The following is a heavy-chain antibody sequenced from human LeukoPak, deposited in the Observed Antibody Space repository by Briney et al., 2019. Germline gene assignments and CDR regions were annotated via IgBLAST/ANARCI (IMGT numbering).Heavy chain of an antibody. CDR3: ARDQYYDFWSGYQPWFDP. J-gene: IGHJ5*02. D-gene: IGHD3-3*01. V-gene: IGHV1-8*01. CDR1: GYTFTSYD. CDR2: MNPNSGNT. Sequence: GASVKVSCKASGYTFTSYDINWVRQATGQGLEWMGWMNPNSGNTGYAQKFQGRVTMTRDTSISTAYMELSRLRSDDTAVYYCARDQYYDFWSGYQPWFDPWGQGTLVTVSS.